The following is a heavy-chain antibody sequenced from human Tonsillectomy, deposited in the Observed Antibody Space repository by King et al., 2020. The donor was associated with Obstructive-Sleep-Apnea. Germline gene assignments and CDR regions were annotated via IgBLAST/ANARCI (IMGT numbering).Heavy chain of an antibody. CDR2: ISSSSSYI. D-gene: IGHD5-18*01. J-gene: IGHJ6*02. CDR3: ARYLYSYRAYGMDV. Sequence: VQLVESGGGLVKPGGSLRLSCAASGFTFSSYSMYWVRQAPGKGLEWVSSISSSSSYIYYADSVKDRFTISRDNAKNSLYLQMNSLRAEDTAVYYCARYLYSYRAYGMDVWGQGTTVTVSS. CDR1: GFTFSSYS. V-gene: IGHV3-21*01.